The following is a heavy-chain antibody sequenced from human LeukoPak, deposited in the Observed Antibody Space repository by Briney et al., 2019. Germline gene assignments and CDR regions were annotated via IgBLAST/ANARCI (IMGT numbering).Heavy chain of an antibody. J-gene: IGHJ4*02. V-gene: IGHV3-33*01. CDR2: IWYDGSNK. Sequence: PGRSLRLSCAASGFTFSSYGMHWVRKAPGKGLEWVAVIWYDGSNKYYADSVKGRFTISRDNSKNTLYLQMNSLRAEDTAVYYCARGREYSSSSAFDYWGQGTLVTVSS. D-gene: IGHD6-6*01. CDR1: GFTFSSYG. CDR3: ARGREYSSSSAFDY.